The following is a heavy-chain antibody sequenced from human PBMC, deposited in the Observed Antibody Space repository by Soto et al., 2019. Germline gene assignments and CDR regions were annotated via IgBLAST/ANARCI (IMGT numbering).Heavy chain of an antibody. CDR3: ARGIYVSGYHYFDH. D-gene: IGHD5-12*01. V-gene: IGHV3-33*01. CDR2: IWYDGSRK. Sequence: QVQVVESGGGVVQPGKSLRLSCAASGFSFSGSGMHWVRQAPGKGLEWVAVIWYDGSRKYYADAVKGRFTISRDNSKNTLYLPMDSLRAADTALYYCARGIYVSGYHYFDHWGQGTLVTVSS. J-gene: IGHJ4*02. CDR1: GFSFSGSG.